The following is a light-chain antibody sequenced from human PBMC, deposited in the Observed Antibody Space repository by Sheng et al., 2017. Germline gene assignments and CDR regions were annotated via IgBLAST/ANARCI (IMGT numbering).Light chain of an antibody. Sequence: QTVVTQEPSLTVSPGGTVTLTCASSTGPVISTYHPSWFQQRPGQPPRALIYSTSNKHSWTPGRFSGSLLGGKAALTLSPVEPEDEADYYCLIQYGGGWVFGGGTKLTVL. CDR3: LIQYGGGWV. V-gene: IGLV7-43*01. CDR1: TGPVISTYH. J-gene: IGLJ3*02. CDR2: STS.